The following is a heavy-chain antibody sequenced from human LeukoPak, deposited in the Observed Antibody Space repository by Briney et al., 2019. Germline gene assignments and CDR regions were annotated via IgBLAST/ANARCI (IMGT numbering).Heavy chain of an antibody. CDR2: IASKTDGGTT. CDR3: TTGIRGD. CDR1: GLTVTNAW. J-gene: IGHJ4*02. Sequence: GGSLRLSCAASGLTVTNAWMNWVRQPPGKGLEWVGCIASKTDGGTTDYAAPVKGRFTISRDDSKNTLFLQMNSLKTEDTAVYYCTTGIRGDCGQGTLVTVSP. V-gene: IGHV3-15*04.